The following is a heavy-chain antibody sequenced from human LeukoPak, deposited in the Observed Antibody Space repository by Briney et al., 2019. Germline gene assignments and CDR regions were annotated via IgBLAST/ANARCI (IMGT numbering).Heavy chain of an antibody. D-gene: IGHD3-22*01. CDR3: ASEDYYDSSAYYYRNFQH. V-gene: IGHV3-21*01. CDR1: GXTFSSNT. CDR2: ISSSSSYM. J-gene: IGHJ1*01. Sequence: GGSLRLSCAASGXTFSSNTMNWVRQAPGKGLEWVSSISSSSSYMKYADSVRGRFTISRDNAKNSLYLQMNSLRAEDTAVYYCASEDYYDSSAYYYRNFQHWGQGTLVTVSS.